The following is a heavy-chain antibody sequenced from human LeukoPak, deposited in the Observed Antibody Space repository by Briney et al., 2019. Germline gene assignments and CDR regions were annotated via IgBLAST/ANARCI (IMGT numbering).Heavy chain of an antibody. CDR1: GGTFSSYA. D-gene: IGHD3-10*01. V-gene: IGHV1-69*13. CDR3: VWFGESKVGY. J-gene: IGHJ4*02. Sequence: ASVKVSCKASGGTFSSYAISWVRQAPGQGLEWMGGIIPIFGTANYAQKFQGRVTITADESTSTAYMELSSLRSEDMAVYYCVWFGESKVGYWGQGTLVTVSS. CDR2: IIPIFGTA.